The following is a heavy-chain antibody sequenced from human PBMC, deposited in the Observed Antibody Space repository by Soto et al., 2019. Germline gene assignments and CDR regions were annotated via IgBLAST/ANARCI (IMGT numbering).Heavy chain of an antibody. CDR3: ARSHYYGSGAYTPDDN. J-gene: IGHJ4*02. D-gene: IGHD3-10*01. CDR1: GYTFTSYY. V-gene: IGHV1-46*03. Sequence: QVQLVQSGAEVKKPGASVKVSCKASGYTFTSYYMHWVRQAPGQGLEWMGMINPSGGSASYTQKFRGRVTMTRDTSTNTIYMELSSLRSEDTAVYYCARSHYYGSGAYTPDDNWGQGTLVIVSS. CDR2: INPSGGSA.